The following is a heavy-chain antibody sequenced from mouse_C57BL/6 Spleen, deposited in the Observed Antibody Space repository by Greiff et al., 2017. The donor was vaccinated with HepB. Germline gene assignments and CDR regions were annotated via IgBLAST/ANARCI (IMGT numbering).Heavy chain of an antibody. V-gene: IGHV1-15*01. J-gene: IGHJ2*01. D-gene: IGHD2-12*01. CDR3: ARLGLRRVDY. CDR2: IDPETGGT. CDR1: GYTFTDYE. Sequence: QVQLQQPGAELVRPGASVTLSCTASGYTFTDYEMHWVKQTPVHGLEWIGAIDPETGGTAYNQKFKGKAILTADTSSSTAYMELRSLTSEDSAVYYCARLGLRRVDYWGQGTTLTVSS.